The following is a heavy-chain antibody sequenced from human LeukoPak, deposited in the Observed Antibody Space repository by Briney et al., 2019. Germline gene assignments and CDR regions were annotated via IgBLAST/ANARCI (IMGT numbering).Heavy chain of an antibody. CDR3: VVVVAATHFDY. Sequence: GGSLRLSCTASGFTFGDYAMSWVRQAPGKGLEWVGFIRSKAYGGTTEYAASVKGRFTISRDDSKSIAYLQMNSLKTEDTAVYYCVVVVAATHFDYWGQGTLVTASS. CDR2: IRSKAYGGTT. J-gene: IGHJ4*02. D-gene: IGHD2-15*01. CDR1: GFTFGDYA. V-gene: IGHV3-49*04.